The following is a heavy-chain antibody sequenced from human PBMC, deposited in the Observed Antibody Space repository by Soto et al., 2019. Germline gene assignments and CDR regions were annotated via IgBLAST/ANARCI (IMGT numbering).Heavy chain of an antibody. CDR3: AGTGNGRYDNWFDP. CDR2: IYYSGST. V-gene: IGHV4-59*01. CDR1: GGSISSYY. D-gene: IGHD1-26*01. Sequence: KPSETLSLTCTVSGGSISSYYWSWIRQPPGKGLEWIGYIYYSGSTNYNPSLKSRVTISVDTSKNQFSLKLSSVTAADTAVYYCAGTGNGRYDNWFDPWGQGTLVTVSS. J-gene: IGHJ5*02.